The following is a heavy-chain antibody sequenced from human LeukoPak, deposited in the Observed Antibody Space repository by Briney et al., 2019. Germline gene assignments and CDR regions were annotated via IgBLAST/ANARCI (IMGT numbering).Heavy chain of an antibody. J-gene: IGHJ6*03. Sequence: GGSLRLSCAASGFTFDDYAMHWVRQAPGKGLEWVSAISGSGGSTYYADSVKGRFTISRDNSKNTLYLQMNSLRAEGTAVYYCARDGEPYYYCYYYMDVWGKGTTVTISS. V-gene: IGHV3-23*01. D-gene: IGHD3-10*01. CDR2: ISGSGGST. CDR3: ARDGEPYYYCYYYMDV. CDR1: GFTFDDYA.